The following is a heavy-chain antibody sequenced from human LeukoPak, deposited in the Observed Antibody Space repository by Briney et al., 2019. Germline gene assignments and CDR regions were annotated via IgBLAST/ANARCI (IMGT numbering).Heavy chain of an antibody. CDR2: IRYDGSDK. J-gene: IGHJ4*02. CDR3: AKDFSQQIDGYKIFDY. Sequence: GGSLRLSCAAFGFTFSSYGMHWVRQAPGKGLEWVAFIRYDGSDKYYADSVKGRFTISRDNSKNTLYLQVNSLRGEDTALYYCAKDFSQQIDGYKIFDYWGQGALVIVSS. CDR1: GFTFSSYG. D-gene: IGHD5-24*01. V-gene: IGHV3-30*02.